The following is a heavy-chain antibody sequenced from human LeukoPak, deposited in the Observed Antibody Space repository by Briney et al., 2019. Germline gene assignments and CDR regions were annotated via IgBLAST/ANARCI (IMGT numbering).Heavy chain of an antibody. Sequence: GGSLRLSCAASGFTFSSYAMHWVRQAPGKGLEYVSAISSNGGSTYYANSVKGRFTISRDNSKNTLYLQMVSLRAEDMAVYYCARGGAAAGVGFDYWGQGTLVTVSS. CDR2: ISSNGGST. V-gene: IGHV3-64*01. D-gene: IGHD6-13*01. CDR3: ARGGAAAGVGFDY. CDR1: GFTFSSYA. J-gene: IGHJ4*02.